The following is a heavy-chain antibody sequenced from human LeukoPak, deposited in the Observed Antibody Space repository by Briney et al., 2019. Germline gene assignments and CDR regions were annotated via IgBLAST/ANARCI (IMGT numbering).Heavy chain of an antibody. J-gene: IGHJ5*02. CDR1: GFTFNTYS. CDR3: ARIAARRCLDP. D-gene: IGHD6-6*01. V-gene: IGHV3-21*01. Sequence: GGSLRLSCAASGFTFNTYSLSWVRQAPGKGLEWVSSISSSSSYIYYADSVKGRFTISRDNAKKSLYLQMNSLRAEDTAVYYCARIAARRCLDPWGQGTLVTVSS. CDR2: ISSSSSYI.